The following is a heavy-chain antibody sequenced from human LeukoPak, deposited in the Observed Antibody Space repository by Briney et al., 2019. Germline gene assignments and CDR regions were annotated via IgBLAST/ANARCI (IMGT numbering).Heavy chain of an antibody. V-gene: IGHV3-9*03. CDR2: ISWNSGSI. J-gene: IGHJ4*02. D-gene: IGHD2-2*01. CDR1: GFTFDDYA. Sequence: QSGRSLRLSCAASGFTFDDYAMHWVRQAPGKGLEWVSGISWNSGSIGYADSVKGRFTISRDNAKNSLYLQMNSLRAEDMALYYCARSFRYCSSTSCYALDYWGQGTLVTVSS. CDR3: ARSFRYCSSTSCYALDY.